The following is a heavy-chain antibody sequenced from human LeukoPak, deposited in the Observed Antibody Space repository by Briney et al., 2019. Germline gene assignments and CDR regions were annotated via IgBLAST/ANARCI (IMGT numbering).Heavy chain of an antibody. CDR1: GGTFSSYA. V-gene: IGHV1-69*13. CDR2: IIPIFGTA. CDR3: ARVLPYCSGGSCYAGGPMFDP. J-gene: IGHJ5*02. D-gene: IGHD2-15*01. Sequence: SVKVSCKASGGTFSSYAISWVRQAPGQGLEWMGGIIPIFGTANYAQKFQGRVTITADESTSTAYMELSSLRSEDTAVYYCARVLPYCSGGSCYAGGPMFDPWGQGTLVTVSS.